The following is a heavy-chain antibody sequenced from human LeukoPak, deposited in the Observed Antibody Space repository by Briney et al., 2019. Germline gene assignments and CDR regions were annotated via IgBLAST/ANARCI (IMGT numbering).Heavy chain of an antibody. Sequence: GRSLRLSCAASGFTFDDYAMHWVRQAPGKGLEWVSGISWNSGSIGYADSVKGRFTISRDNAKNSLYLQMNSLRAEDTAVYYCARSFGPQYDFWSGYYQAVGDYWGQGTLVTVSS. V-gene: IGHV3-9*01. J-gene: IGHJ4*02. CDR1: GFTFDDYA. CDR2: ISWNSGSI. CDR3: ARSFGPQYDFWSGYYQAVGDY. D-gene: IGHD3-3*01.